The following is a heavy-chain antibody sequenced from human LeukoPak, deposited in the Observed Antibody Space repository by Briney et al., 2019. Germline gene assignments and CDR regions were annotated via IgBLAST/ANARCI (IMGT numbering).Heavy chain of an antibody. D-gene: IGHD3-9*01. CDR2: ISAYNGNT. J-gene: IGHJ5*02. CDR3: ARVYYDILTGLPNWFDP. V-gene: IGHV1-18*01. CDR1: GYTFTSYG. Sequence: ASVKVSCKASGYTFTSYGISWVRQAPGQGLEWMGWISAYNGNTNYAQKLQGRVTMTTDTSTSTAYMELSRLRSDDTAVYYCARVYYDILTGLPNWFDPWGQGTLVTVSS.